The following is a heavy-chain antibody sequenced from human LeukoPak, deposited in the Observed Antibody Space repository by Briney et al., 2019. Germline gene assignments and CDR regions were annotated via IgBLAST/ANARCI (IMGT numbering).Heavy chain of an antibody. V-gene: IGHV4-34*01. CDR3: ARDGIAAAGTGRYFDY. CDR2: IYHSGST. J-gene: IGHJ4*02. D-gene: IGHD6-13*01. CDR1: GGSFSGYY. Sequence: SETLSPTCAVYGGSFSGYYWSWIRQPPGKGLEWIGYIYHSGSTYYNPSLKSRVTISVDRSKNQFSLKLSSVTAADTAVYYCARDGIAAAGTGRYFDYWGQGTLVTVSS.